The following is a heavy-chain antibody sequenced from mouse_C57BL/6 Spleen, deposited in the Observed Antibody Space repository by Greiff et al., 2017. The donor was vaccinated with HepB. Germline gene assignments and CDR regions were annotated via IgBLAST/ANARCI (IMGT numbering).Heavy chain of an antibody. J-gene: IGHJ1*03. CDR2: IRNKANGYTT. CDR1: GFTFTDYY. Sequence: EVQGVESGGGLVQPGGSLSLSCAASGFTFTDYYMSWVRQPPGKALEWLGFIRNKANGYTTEYSASVKGRFTISRDNSQSILYLQMNALRAEDSATYYCARLYGYDGWYFDVWGTGTTVTVSS. V-gene: IGHV7-3*01. CDR3: ARLYGYDGWYFDV. D-gene: IGHD2-2*01.